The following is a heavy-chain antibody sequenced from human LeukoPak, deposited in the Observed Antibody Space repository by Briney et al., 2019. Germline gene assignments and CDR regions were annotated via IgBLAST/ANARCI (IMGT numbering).Heavy chain of an antibody. Sequence: GRSLRLACAASGFTFSSYAMFWVRQAPGKGLEWVTIISKDGSDTFYADSVKGRFTISRDNSKNTLYLQLNSLTTEDTALYYCARALGTIFGVLDYWGQGTLVTVSS. D-gene: IGHD3-3*01. CDR1: GFTFSSYA. J-gene: IGHJ4*02. CDR3: ARALGTIFGVLDY. CDR2: ISKDGSDT. V-gene: IGHV3-30-3*01.